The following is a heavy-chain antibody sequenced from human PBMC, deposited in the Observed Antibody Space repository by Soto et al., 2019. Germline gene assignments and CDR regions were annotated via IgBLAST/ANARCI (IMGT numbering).Heavy chain of an antibody. D-gene: IGHD1-26*01. Sequence: SQTLSLTCAISGDSVSSKSAAWNWIRQSPSRGLEWLGRTYYRSKWSTDYAVSVKSRITINPDTSKNQFSLQLNSVTPEDTAVYDCTRALSGSYDSWGQGTLVTVSS. CDR1: GDSVSSKSAA. V-gene: IGHV6-1*01. CDR3: TRALSGSYDS. J-gene: IGHJ5*01. CDR2: TYYRSKWST.